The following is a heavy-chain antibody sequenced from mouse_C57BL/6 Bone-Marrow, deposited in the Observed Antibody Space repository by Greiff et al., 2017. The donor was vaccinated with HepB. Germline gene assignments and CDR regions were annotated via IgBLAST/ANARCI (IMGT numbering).Heavy chain of an antibody. D-gene: IGHD2-5*01. CDR1: GYTFTSYG. CDR2: IYPRSGNT. V-gene: IGHV1-81*01. J-gene: IGHJ2*01. CDR3: ARTGYSNFLDY. Sequence: VQLVESGAELARPGASVKLSCKASGYTFTSYGISWVKQRTGQGLEWIGEIYPRSGNTYYNEKFKGKATLTADKSSSTAYMELRSLTSEDSAVYFCARTGYSNFLDYWGQGTTLTVSS.